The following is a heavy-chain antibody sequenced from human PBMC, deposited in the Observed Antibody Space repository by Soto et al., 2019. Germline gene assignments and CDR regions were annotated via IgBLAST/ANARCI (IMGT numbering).Heavy chain of an antibody. CDR2: ISSSSSTI. CDR1: GFTFSSYS. V-gene: IGHV3-48*01. Sequence: GGSLSLSCAASGFTFSSYSMNWVRQAPGKGLEWVSYISSSSSTIYYADSVKGRFTISRDNARNSLYLQMNSLRAEDTAVYYCAREGSSSWYSYDYWGQGTLVTVSS. J-gene: IGHJ4*02. D-gene: IGHD6-13*01. CDR3: AREGSSSWYSYDY.